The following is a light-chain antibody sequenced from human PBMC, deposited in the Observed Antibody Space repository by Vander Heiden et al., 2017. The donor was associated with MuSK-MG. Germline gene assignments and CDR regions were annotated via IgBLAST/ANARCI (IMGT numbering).Light chain of an antibody. CDR1: QSISSY. CDR3: QQSYSTLFT. V-gene: IGKV1-39*01. J-gene: IGKJ3*01. Sequence: DIQMTQSPSSLSAYVGDRVTITCRASQSISSYLNWKQQKPGKAPKLMIYAASSLQSGVPSRFSGSGSGTDFTLTISSLQPEDFATYYCQQSYSTLFTFGPGTKVDIK. CDR2: AAS.